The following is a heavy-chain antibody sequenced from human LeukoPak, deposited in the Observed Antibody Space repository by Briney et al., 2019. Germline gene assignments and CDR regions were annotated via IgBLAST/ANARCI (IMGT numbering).Heavy chain of an antibody. D-gene: IGHD3-16*01. CDR2: IYYSGST. CDR1: GGSISSYY. Sequence: SETLSLTCTVSGGSISSYYWSWIRQPPGRGLEWIGYIYYSGSTNYNPSLKSRVTISVDTSKNQFSLKLSSVTAADTAVYYCARSSAYYDYVWGSYRPRYYFDYWGQGTLVTVSS. J-gene: IGHJ4*02. CDR3: ARSSAYYDYVWGSYRPRYYFDY. V-gene: IGHV4-59*12.